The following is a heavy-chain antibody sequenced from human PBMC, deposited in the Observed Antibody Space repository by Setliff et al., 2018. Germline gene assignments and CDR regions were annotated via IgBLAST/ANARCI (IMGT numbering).Heavy chain of an antibody. CDR3: ARDMGQPYYFES. D-gene: IGHD1-1*01. CDR1: GESFSNNY. J-gene: IGHJ4*02. CDR2: IYYTGST. V-gene: IGHV4-39*07. Sequence: PSETLSLTCSVYGESFSNNYWGWVRQPPGKGLEWIGGIYYTGSTYYNPSLKSRVTMSVDTSKRQFSLKLGSATAAGTAVYYCARDMGQPYYFESWGLGTLVTVSS.